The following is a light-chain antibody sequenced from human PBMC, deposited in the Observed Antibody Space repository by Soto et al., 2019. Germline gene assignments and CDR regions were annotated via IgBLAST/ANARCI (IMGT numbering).Light chain of an antibody. CDR1: QALRNY. CDR3: QQLSRYPLT. J-gene: IGKJ4*01. CDR2: SAS. Sequence: DIQLTQSPSVLSASVGDTVTITCRASQALRNYLAWYQQKPGKAPDLLIYSASTLQSGVPSRFSDSGSETEFSLTIRALQPEDFATYYCQQLSRYPLTFGGGTKVDIK. V-gene: IGKV1-9*01.